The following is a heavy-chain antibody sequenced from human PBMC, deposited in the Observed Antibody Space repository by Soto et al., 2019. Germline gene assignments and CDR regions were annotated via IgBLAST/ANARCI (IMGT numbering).Heavy chain of an antibody. D-gene: IGHD6-13*01. J-gene: IGHJ4*02. CDR3: ARGGALSTSWYWGDGLDS. V-gene: IGHV1-69*06. Sequence: QVQLEQSGSEVKKSGSSVKVSCKASGYSFSSHAITWVRQAPGQGLEWMGGIIPVFGTPSYAQKFQGRVTISADKSTNTVYLELRSLRSEDTAVYYCARGGALSTSWYWGDGLDSWGQGTQVTVSS. CDR1: GYSFSSHA. CDR2: IIPVFGTP.